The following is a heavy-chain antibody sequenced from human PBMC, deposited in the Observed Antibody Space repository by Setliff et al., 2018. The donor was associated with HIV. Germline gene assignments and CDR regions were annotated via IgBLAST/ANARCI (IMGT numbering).Heavy chain of an antibody. J-gene: IGHJ3*02. CDR1: GGSISSSNW. CDR3: ARVGDFYDTSGYYSVLDAFDI. D-gene: IGHD3-22*01. CDR2: IYHSGST. V-gene: IGHV4-4*02. Sequence: SETLSLTCAVSGGSISSSNWWSWVRQPPGKGLEWIGEIYHSGSTNYNPSLKSRVTISADTSKNQFSLKLSSVTAADTAVYYCARVGDFYDTSGYYSVLDAFDIWGQGTMVTVSS.